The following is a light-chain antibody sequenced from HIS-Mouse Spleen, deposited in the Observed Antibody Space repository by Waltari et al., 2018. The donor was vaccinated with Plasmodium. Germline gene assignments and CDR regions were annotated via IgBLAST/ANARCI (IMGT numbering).Light chain of an antibody. CDR2: GAS. V-gene: IGKV3-20*01. CDR1: QRVSSNY. CDR3: QQYGSSRFT. J-gene: IGKJ3*01. Sequence: EIVLTQSPGTLSLSPGERATLSCRASQRVSSNYLAWYQQKPGQAPRLLIYGASSRATGIPDRVSGSGSGTDFTLTIIRLEPEDFAVYYCQQYGSSRFTFGPGTKVDIK.